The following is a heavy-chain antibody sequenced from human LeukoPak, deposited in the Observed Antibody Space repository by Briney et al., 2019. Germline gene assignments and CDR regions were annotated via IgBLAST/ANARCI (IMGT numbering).Heavy chain of an antibody. D-gene: IGHD3-22*01. CDR2: VSGGGGSA. CDR1: GFTFSSYA. J-gene: IGHJ4*02. V-gene: IGHV3-23*01. Sequence: GGSLRLSCAASGFTFSSYAMGWVRQAPGKGLEWASGVSGGGGSAYYADSVKGRFTISRDNSKNTLYLQMNSLRAEDTAVYYCAKMNAKYYDSSGYYVDYWGQGTLVTVSS. CDR3: AKMNAKYYDSSGYYVDY.